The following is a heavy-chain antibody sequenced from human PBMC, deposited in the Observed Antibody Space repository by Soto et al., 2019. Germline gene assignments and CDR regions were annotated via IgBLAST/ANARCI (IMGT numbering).Heavy chain of an antibody. V-gene: IGHV4-59*01. Sequence: QVQLQESGPGLVKPSETLSLTCTVSGGSISSYYWSWIRQPPGKGLEWIGYIYYSGSTNYNPSLXSRATISVDTXXHXSXXKLSSVTAADTAVYYCARGDAYCGGDCYSGGAFDIWGQGTMVTVSS. J-gene: IGHJ3*02. D-gene: IGHD2-21*02. CDR2: IYYSGST. CDR1: GGSISSYY. CDR3: ARGDAYCGGDCYSGGAFDI.